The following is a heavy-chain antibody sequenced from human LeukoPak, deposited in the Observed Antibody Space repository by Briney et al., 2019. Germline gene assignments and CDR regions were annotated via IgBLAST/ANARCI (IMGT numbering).Heavy chain of an antibody. CDR1: GGSISAFS. CDR3: ARYGCSGGSCYDY. V-gene: IGHV4-59*12. Sequence: SETLSLTCTVSGGSISAFSWSWIRQPPGKGLEWIGYMYYSGSTDYNPSLKSRITISFDTSKNQFSLKLSSVTAADTAVYYCARYGCSGGSCYDYWGQGTLVTVSS. D-gene: IGHD2-15*01. J-gene: IGHJ4*02. CDR2: MYYSGST.